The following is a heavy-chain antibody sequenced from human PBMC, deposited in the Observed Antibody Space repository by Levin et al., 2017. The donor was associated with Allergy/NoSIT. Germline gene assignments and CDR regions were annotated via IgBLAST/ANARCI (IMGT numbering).Heavy chain of an antibody. CDR3: ARDSSSVNTLPLDN. D-gene: IGHD6-6*01. Sequence: LRLSCTVSGDSINSVGYYWSWIRQHPGKGLEWIGYIYFSGDSYYSPSLKSRVIMSVDMSRNQFSLQLTSVTAADTAVYYCARDSSSVNTLPLDNWGPGTMVTVSS. V-gene: IGHV4-31*03. J-gene: IGHJ3*02. CDR1: GDSINSVGYY. CDR2: IYFSGDS.